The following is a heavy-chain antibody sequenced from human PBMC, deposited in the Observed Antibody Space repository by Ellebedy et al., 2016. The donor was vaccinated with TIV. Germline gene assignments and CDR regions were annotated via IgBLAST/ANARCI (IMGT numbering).Heavy chain of an antibody. CDR2: IIPIFGTP. Sequence: AASVKVSCKASGGTFSSYAFSWVRQAPGQGLDWMGGIIPIFGTPNYAQKFQGRVTISADESTSAAYMELSSLRSEDTAVYYCAKGGLLWFGPFGPWGQGTLVTVSS. D-gene: IGHD3-10*01. J-gene: IGHJ5*02. CDR1: GGTFSSYA. V-gene: IGHV1-69*13. CDR3: AKGGLLWFGPFGP.